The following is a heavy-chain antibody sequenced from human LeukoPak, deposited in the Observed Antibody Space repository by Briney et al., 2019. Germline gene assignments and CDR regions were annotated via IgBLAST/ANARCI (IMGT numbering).Heavy chain of an antibody. Sequence: SVKVSCKASGGTFSSYAISWVRQAPGQGLEWMGGIIPIFGTANYAQKFQGRVTITADESTSTAYMELSSLRSEDTAVYYCARDAVVVPAAMATFYDAFDIWGQGTMVTVSS. CDR3: ARDAVVVPAAMATFYDAFDI. CDR2: IIPIFGTA. D-gene: IGHD2-2*01. J-gene: IGHJ3*02. V-gene: IGHV1-69*13. CDR1: GGTFSSYA.